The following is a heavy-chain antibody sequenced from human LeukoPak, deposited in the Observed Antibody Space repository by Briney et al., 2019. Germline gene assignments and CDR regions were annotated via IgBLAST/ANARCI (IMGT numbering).Heavy chain of an antibody. CDR3: ARIIISTKYYSGLDV. CDR2: ISYDGNSM. Sequence: PGGSLRPSCAGSGFTFSTYVIHWVRQAPGKGLEWAALISYDGNSMYYADSVKGRFTISRDNSKNTVYLQMDSLRPEDTAVYYCARIIISTKYYSGLDVWGQGTTVTVSS. J-gene: IGHJ6*02. CDR1: GFTFSTYV. V-gene: IGHV3-30*03. D-gene: IGHD3-3*02.